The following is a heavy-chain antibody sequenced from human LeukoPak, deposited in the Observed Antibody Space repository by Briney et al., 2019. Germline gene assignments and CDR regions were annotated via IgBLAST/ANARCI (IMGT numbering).Heavy chain of an antibody. CDR1: GFTFSGSA. CDR2: IRSKANSYAT. V-gene: IGHV3-73*01. Sequence: GGSLRLSCAASGFTFSGSAMHWVRQASGKGLEWVGRIRSKANSYATAYAASVKGRFTISRDDSKNTAYLQMNSLKTEDTAVYYCAKGDIVLMVYAALDYWGQGTLVTVSS. CDR3: AKGDIVLMVYAALDY. D-gene: IGHD2-8*01. J-gene: IGHJ4*02.